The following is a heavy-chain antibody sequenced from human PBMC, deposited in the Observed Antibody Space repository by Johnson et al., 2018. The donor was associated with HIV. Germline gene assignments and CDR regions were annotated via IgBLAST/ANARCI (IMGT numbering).Heavy chain of an antibody. CDR1: GFTFNSYG. V-gene: IGHV3-30*03. CDR2: ISYDGSNK. CDR3: GGRRYSSGYYYVNAFDI. D-gene: IGHD3-22*01. J-gene: IGHJ3*02. Sequence: QVQLVESGGRVVQPGRSLRLSCAASGFTFNSYGMHWVRQAPGKGLEWVAFISYDGSNKHYAHSVKGRFTISRDNSKNTLYLQMNSLRAEDTAVYYCGGRRYSSGYYYVNAFDIWGQGKMVTVSS.